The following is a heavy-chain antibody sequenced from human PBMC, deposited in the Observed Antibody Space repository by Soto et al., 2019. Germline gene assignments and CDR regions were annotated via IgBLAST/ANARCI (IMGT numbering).Heavy chain of an antibody. J-gene: IGHJ4*02. CDR3: AKDRPRRTSGYFFDY. Sequence: ASVKVSCKASGYTFTSDYMHWVRQAPGQGLEWMGIINPSGGSTSYAQKFQGRVTISRDNSKNTVSLHMNSLRAEDTALYYCAKDRPRRTSGYFFDYWGQGTPVTVSS. CDR1: GYTFTSDY. D-gene: IGHD1-1*01. CDR2: INPSGGST. V-gene: IGHV1-46*01.